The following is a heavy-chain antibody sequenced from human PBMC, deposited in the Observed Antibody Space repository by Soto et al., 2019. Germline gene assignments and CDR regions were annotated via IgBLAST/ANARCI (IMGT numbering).Heavy chain of an antibody. D-gene: IGHD2-8*02. CDR3: ARFLMVYDRWFDP. V-gene: IGHV4-31*01. CDR2: IYYSGST. J-gene: IGHJ5*02. CDR1: GGSISSGGYY. Sequence: QVQLQESGPGLVKPSQTLSLTCTVSGGSISSGGYYWSWIRQHPGKGLEWIGYIYYSGSTYYNPSLKRQVTISVDTSKNQFSLKLSSVTAADTAVYYCARFLMVYDRWFDPWGQGNLVTVSS.